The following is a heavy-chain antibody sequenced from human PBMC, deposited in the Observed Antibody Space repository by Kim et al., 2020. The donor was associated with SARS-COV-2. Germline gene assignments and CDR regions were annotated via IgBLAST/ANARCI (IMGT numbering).Heavy chain of an antibody. V-gene: IGHV4-31*03. J-gene: IGHJ4*02. CDR2: IYYSGST. Sequence: SETLSLTCTVSGGSISSGGYYWSWIRQHPGKGLEWIGYIYYSGSTYYNPSLKSRVTISVDTSKNQFSLKLSSVTAADTAVYYCARRGAGGATFDYWGQGTLVTVSS. D-gene: IGHD1-26*01. CDR3: ARRGAGGATFDY. CDR1: GGSISSGGYY.